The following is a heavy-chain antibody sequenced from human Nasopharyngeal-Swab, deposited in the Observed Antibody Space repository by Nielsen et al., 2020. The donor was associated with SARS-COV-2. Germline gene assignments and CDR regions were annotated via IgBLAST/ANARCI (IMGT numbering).Heavy chain of an antibody. CDR3: ARGGGGGYGDYYYYGMDV. D-gene: IGHD3-16*01. V-gene: IGHV3-48*03. CDR1: GFTFSSYE. Sequence: GGSLRLSCAASGFTFSSYEMNWVRKAPGKGLEWVSYISSSGSTIYYADSVKGRFTISRDNAKNSLYLQMNSRRAEDTAVYYCARGGGGGYGDYYYYGMDVWGQGTTVTVSS. J-gene: IGHJ6*02. CDR2: ISSSGSTI.